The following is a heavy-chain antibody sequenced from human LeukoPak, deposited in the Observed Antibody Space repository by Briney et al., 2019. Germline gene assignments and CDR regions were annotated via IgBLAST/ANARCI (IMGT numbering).Heavy chain of an antibody. Sequence: ASETLSLTCAVYGGSFSGDFWSWIRQSPGKGLEWIGEINHGGSTTYNPSLQSRVTMSVDTSTNQISLKMTSVTAADTAIYYCARHTWQRLPFDDWGQGTQVTISS. CDR3: ARHTWQRLPFDD. J-gene: IGHJ4*02. CDR1: GGSFSGDF. CDR2: INHGGST. D-gene: IGHD6-25*01. V-gene: IGHV4-34*01.